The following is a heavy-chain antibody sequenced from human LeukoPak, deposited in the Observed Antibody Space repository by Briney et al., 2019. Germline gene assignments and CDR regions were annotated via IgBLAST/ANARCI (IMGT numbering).Heavy chain of an antibody. J-gene: IGHJ4*02. CDR2: ISSSGSTI. CDR1: GFTFSSYE. V-gene: IGHV3-48*03. D-gene: IGHD6-19*01. CDR3: ARESSGWYDY. Sequence: PGGSLRLSCAASGFTFSSYEMNWVRQAPGKGLEWVSYISSSGSTIYYADSVGGRFTISRDNAKNSLYLQMNSLRAEDTAVYYCARESSGWYDYWGQGTLVTVSS.